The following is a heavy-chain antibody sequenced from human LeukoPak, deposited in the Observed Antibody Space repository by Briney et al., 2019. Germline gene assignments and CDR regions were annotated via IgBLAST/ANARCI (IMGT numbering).Heavy chain of an antibody. V-gene: IGHV1-24*01. D-gene: IGHD3-22*01. CDR1: GHTLNELA. CDR2: FNAEDGET. Sequence: GASVKVSCKVSGHTLNELAIQWVRQAPGKGLEWMGGFNAEDGETICAQKFQGRVTMTEDRSIETAYLDLTSLRSEDTAVYYCATHYDGGAYYPQYYYYQMDVWGKGTTITVSS. J-gene: IGHJ6*03. CDR3: ATHYDGGAYYPQYYYYQMDV.